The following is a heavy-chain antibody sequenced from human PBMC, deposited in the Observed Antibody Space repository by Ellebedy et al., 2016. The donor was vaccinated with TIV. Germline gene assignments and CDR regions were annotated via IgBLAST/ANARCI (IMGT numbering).Heavy chain of an antibody. CDR3: ARDGTVLVPAADMDV. D-gene: IGHD2-2*01. CDR1: GYFISDGYY. CDR2: GYHSGST. J-gene: IGHJ6*03. Sequence: SETLSLTCTVSGYFISDGYYWGWIRQPPGKGLEWIGSGYHSGSTFYNPSLKSRVSISVDTTKHQFSLRLASVTAADTAVYYCARDGTVLVPAADMDVWGKGTTVTVSS. V-gene: IGHV4-38-2*02.